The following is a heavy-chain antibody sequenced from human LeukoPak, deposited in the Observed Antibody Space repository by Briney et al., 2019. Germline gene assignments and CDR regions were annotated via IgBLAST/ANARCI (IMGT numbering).Heavy chain of an antibody. D-gene: IGHD3-22*01. J-gene: IGHJ4*02. V-gene: IGHV3-7*01. CDR2: IKQDGNEK. Sequence: GGSLRLSCAASGFTFSTYWMSWVRQAPGKGLEWVANIKQDGNEKYYMDSVKGRFTISRDNAKNSLYLQMNSLRAEDTAVYYCARENYYDSSDYWGQGTLVTVSS. CDR1: GFTFSTYW. CDR3: ARENYYDSSDY.